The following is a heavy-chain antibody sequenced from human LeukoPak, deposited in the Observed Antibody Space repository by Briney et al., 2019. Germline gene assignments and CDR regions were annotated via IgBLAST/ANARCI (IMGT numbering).Heavy chain of an antibody. CDR1: GFTFSSYG. J-gene: IGHJ4*02. V-gene: IGHV3-30*18. D-gene: IGHD3-10*01. Sequence: GGSLRLSCAASGFTFSSYGMHWVRQAPGKGLEWVAVISYDGSNKYYADSVKGRFTISRDNSKNTLYLQMNSLRAEDTAVYYCAKDGPHYGSGSYLPYWGQGTLVTVSS. CDR2: ISYDGSNK. CDR3: AKDGPHYGSGSYLPY.